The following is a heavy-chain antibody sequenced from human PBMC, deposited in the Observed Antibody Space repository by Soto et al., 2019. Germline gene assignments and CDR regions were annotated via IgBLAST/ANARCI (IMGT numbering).Heavy chain of an antibody. J-gene: IGHJ4*02. CDR3: ARRASGSTVTTLYYFDY. D-gene: IGHD4-17*01. CDR2: IYYSGST. CDR1: GGSISSSSYY. Sequence: QLQLQESGPGLVKPSETLSLTCTVSGGSISSSSYYWGWIRQPPGKGLEWIGSIYYSGSTYYNPSLQSRVTISVDTSKNQFSLKLSSVTAADTAVYYCARRASGSTVTTLYYFDYWGQGTLVTVSS. V-gene: IGHV4-39*01.